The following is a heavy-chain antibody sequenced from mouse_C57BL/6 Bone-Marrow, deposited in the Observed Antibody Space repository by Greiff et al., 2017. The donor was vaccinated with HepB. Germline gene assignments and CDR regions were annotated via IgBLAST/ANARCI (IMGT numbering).Heavy chain of an antibody. CDR2: IDPSDSYT. Sequence: VQLQQPGAELVKPGASVKLSCKASGYTFTSYWMQWVKQRPGQGLEWIGEIDPSDSYTNYNQKFKGKATLTVDTSSSTAYMQLSSLPSEDSAVYYCARWGAAQAIYFDYWGQGTTLTVSS. CDR3: ARWGAAQAIYFDY. J-gene: IGHJ2*01. D-gene: IGHD3-2*02. CDR1: GYTFTSYW. V-gene: IGHV1-50*01.